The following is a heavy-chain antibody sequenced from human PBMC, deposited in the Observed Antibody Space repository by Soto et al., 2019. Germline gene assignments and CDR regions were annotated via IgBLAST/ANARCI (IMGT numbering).Heavy chain of an antibody. CDR2: INSDGSST. D-gene: IGHD2-15*01. J-gene: IGHJ3*02. V-gene: IGHV3-74*01. CDR3: ARAGLRDCSGGSCYETGAFDI. Sequence: GGSLRLSCAASGFTFSSYWMHWVRQAPGKGLVWVSRINSDGSSTSYADSVKGRFTISRDNAKNTLYLQMNSLRAEDTAVYYCARAGLRDCSGGSCYETGAFDIWGQGTMVTVS. CDR1: GFTFSSYW.